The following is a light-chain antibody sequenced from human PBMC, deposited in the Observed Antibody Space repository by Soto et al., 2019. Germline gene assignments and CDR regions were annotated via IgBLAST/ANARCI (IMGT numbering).Light chain of an antibody. CDR3: HQYDSSPLT. CDR1: QSMSTNY. Sequence: EIVLAQSPDTLYLSPGERATLSCRTSQSMSTNYLAWYQQKSGQPPRLLIYGASIRATGIPDRFSGSGSGTDFTLTISRLEPEEFAVYYCHQYDSSPLTFGGGAKVEIK. V-gene: IGKV3-20*01. CDR2: GAS. J-gene: IGKJ4*01.